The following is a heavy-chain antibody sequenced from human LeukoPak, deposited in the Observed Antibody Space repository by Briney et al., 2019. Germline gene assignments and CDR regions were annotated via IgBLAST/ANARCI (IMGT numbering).Heavy chain of an antibody. J-gene: IGHJ3*02. CDR2: IIPIFGTA. D-gene: IGHD3-10*01. CDR1: GGTFSSYA. Sequence: SVKVSCKASGGTFSSYAISWVRQAPGQGLEWMGGIIPIFGTANYAQKFQGRVTIPTDESTSTAYMELSSLRSEDTAVYYCARAVRRVTDAFDIWGQGTMVTVSS. CDR3: ARAVRRVTDAFDI. V-gene: IGHV1-69*05.